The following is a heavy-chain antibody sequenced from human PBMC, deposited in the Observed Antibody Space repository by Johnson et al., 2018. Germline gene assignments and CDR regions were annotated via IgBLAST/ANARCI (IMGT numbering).Heavy chain of an antibody. CDR2: ISYSGNT. J-gene: IGHJ6*03. D-gene: IGHD1-26*01. Sequence: QVQLQESGPGLVKXSETLSLXCNVSGGSISSDYWSWIRQPAGKGLEWIGYISYSGNTKYNPSLDRRVTISVDTSKTQFSLRLSSVTAADTAIYYCAKAVGSGYDDMDVWGKGTTVTVSS. CDR1: GGSISSDY. CDR3: AKAVGSGYDDMDV. V-gene: IGHV4-59*01.